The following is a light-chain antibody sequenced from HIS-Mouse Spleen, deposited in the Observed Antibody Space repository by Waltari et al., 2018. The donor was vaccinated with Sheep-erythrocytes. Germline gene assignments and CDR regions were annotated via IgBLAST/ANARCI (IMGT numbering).Light chain of an antibody. CDR1: SSDVGSYNL. CDR3: CSYAGSYTYV. J-gene: IGLJ1*01. Sequence: QSALTQPASVSGSPGQSITISCTGTSSDVGSYNLVSWYQQHPGKAPKLMIYEGSKRPSGVSNPFSGSTSGNTASLTISGLQAEDEADYYCCSYAGSYTYVFGTGTKVTVL. CDR2: EGS. V-gene: IGLV2-23*01.